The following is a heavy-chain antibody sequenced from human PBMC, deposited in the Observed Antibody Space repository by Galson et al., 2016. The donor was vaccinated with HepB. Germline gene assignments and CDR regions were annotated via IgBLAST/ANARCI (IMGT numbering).Heavy chain of an antibody. CDR1: GFTFSSYP. Sequence: RLSCAASGFTFSSYPMAWVRQAPGKGLEWVSSISSTGGSPYHADSVKGRFSISRDNSKTTLYLQMNSLRVEDTAVYYCAKDLNAIVGGVVTYLDYWGQGTLVTVSS. CDR2: ISSTGGSP. J-gene: IGHJ4*02. CDR3: AKDLNAIVGGVVTYLDY. D-gene: IGHD1-26*01. V-gene: IGHV3-23*01.